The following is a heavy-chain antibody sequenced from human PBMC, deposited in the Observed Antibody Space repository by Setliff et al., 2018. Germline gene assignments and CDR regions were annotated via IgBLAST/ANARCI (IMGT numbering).Heavy chain of an antibody. CDR3: ARPHGGDYAFEI. J-gene: IGHJ3*02. V-gene: IGHV4-59*01. CDR1: GGSIGSSF. Sequence: SETLSLTCTVSGGSIGSSFWNWIRQSPGKGLEWIGYKSNRGDTNSNPSLRSRLTMSVDTSKSQFSLNLTSVTAADTAVYFCARPHGGDYAFEIWGQGTMVTVSS. CDR2: KSNRGDT. D-gene: IGHD4-17*01.